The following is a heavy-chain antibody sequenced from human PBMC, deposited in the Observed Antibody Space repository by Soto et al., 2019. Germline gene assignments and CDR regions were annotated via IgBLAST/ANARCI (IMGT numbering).Heavy chain of an antibody. Sequence: QVQLQESGPGLVKPSGTLSLTCAVSSGSISSSNWWSWVRQPPGKGLEWIGEIYHSGSTNYNPSLNSRVTIAVDKSNNQFSLKLSSVTAADTAVYYCARLHRLRRGYGGYDEDYYYYYRDVWVKGTTVTVSS. V-gene: IGHV4-4*02. CDR1: SGSISSSNW. CDR3: ARLHRLRRGYGGYDEDYYYYYRDV. J-gene: IGHJ6*03. D-gene: IGHD5-12*01. CDR2: IYHSGST.